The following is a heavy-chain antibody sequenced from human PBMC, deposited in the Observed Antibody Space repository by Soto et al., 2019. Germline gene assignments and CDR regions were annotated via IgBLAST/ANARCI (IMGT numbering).Heavy chain of an antibody. V-gene: IGHV3-30*18. CDR3: AKSSSVWSGYNNWFDP. Sequence: PGGSLRLSCAASGFTFSSHGMHWVPQAPGKGLEWVAVISYDGSNKYYADSVKGRFTISRDNSKNTLYLQMNSLRAEDTAVYYCAKSSSVWSGYNNWFDPWGQGTLVTVSS. CDR2: ISYDGSNK. CDR1: GFTFSSHG. D-gene: IGHD3-3*01. J-gene: IGHJ5*02.